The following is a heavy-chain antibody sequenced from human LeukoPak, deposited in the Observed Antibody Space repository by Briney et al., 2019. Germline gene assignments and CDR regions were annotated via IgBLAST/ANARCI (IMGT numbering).Heavy chain of an antibody. CDR1: GGSFGGYY. CDR3: VGLVVPGWFDP. V-gene: IGHV4-34*01. CDR2: INHSGST. Sequence: SETLSLTCAVYGGSFGGYYWSWIRQPPGKGLEWIGEINHSGSTNYNPSLKSRVTISVDTSKNQFSLKLSSVTATDTAVYYCVGLVVPGWFDPWGQGTLVTVSS. D-gene: IGHD2-15*01. J-gene: IGHJ5*02.